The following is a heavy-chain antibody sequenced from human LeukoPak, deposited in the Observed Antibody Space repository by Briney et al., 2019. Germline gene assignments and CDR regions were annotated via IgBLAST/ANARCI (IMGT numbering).Heavy chain of an antibody. D-gene: IGHD1-26*01. V-gene: IGHV3-23*01. CDR2: ISGSGGTT. Sequence: AGGSLRLSCAASGFTFNNFAMNWVRQAPGKGLEWISAISGSGGTTYYAESVKGRFTISRDNSKNTLYLQLNRLRDEDTAIYYCGRGSHFIPFREIAYWGQGTLDSVSS. CDR3: GRGSHFIPFREIAY. CDR1: GFTFNNFA. J-gene: IGHJ4*02.